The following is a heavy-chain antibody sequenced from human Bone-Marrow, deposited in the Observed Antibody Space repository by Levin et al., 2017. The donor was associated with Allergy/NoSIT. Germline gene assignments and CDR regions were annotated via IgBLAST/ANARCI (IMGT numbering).Heavy chain of an antibody. V-gene: IGHV3-53*01. CDR1: GLTVSNNY. D-gene: IGHD1-14*01. CDR3: ARNIPVTDLGF. Sequence: GGSLRLSCAAYGLTVSNNYMSWVRQAPGKGLEWVALIYSGGGTYYADSVKGRFTISRDNSKNTLYLQMNSLRTEDTAVYHCARNIPVTDLGFWGRGTLVTVSS. CDR2: IYSGGGT. J-gene: IGHJ4*02.